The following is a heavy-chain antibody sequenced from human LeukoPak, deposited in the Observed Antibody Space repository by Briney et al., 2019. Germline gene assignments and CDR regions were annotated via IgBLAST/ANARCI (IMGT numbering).Heavy chain of an antibody. D-gene: IGHD4-17*01. J-gene: IGHJ4*02. Sequence: ASVKVSCKASGYTFTGYYMHWVRQAPGQGLEWMGWINPNSGGTNYAQKFQGRVTMTRDTSISTAYMELSRLRSDDTAVYYCATPWEYGDYGSSFDYWGQGTRVTVSS. V-gene: IGHV1-2*02. CDR1: GYTFTGYY. CDR2: INPNSGGT. CDR3: ATPWEYGDYGSSFDY.